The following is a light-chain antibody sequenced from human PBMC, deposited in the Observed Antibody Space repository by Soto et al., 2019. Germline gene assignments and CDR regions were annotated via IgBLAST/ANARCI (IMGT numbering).Light chain of an antibody. CDR1: QRVSSKY. V-gene: IGKV3-20*01. Sequence: EIVLTQSPGTLSLSPGERATLSCRASQRVSSKYLAWYQQKPGQAPRLLIYGASSRATGIPDRFTGSGSGADFTLTISRLEPEDFAVYYCQQYADSLTWTFGQGTKVEIK. CDR3: QQYADSLTWT. CDR2: GAS. J-gene: IGKJ1*01.